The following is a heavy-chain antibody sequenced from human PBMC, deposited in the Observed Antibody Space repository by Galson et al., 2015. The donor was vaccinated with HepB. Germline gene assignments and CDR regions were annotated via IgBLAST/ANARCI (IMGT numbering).Heavy chain of an antibody. D-gene: IGHD6-19*01. V-gene: IGHV3-30*04. Sequence: SLRLSCAASGFTFSAYALHWVRQAPGRGLEWVAGISNDGSSKYYADSVKGRFTISGANSRNTIYLHMNSLRVEDTAIYYCAREEYGSGWYGSVMGNWFDPWGQGTLVTVSS. J-gene: IGHJ5*02. CDR2: ISNDGSSK. CDR3: AREEYGSGWYGSVMGNWFDP. CDR1: GFTFSAYA.